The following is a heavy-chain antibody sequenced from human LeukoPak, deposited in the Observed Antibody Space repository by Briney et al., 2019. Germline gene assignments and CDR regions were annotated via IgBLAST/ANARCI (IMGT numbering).Heavy chain of an antibody. CDR2: IYYTGST. D-gene: IGHD6-13*01. CDR3: ARNLIPEQLVLNF. J-gene: IGHJ4*02. Sequence: PSETLSLTCAVYGGSFSGYYWNWIRQPPGKGLEWLGYIYYTGSTNYNPSLKSRVTMSVDTSKNQFSLNLKSVTPEDTAVYYCARNLIPEQLVLNFWGQGTLVTVSS. V-gene: IGHV4-59*01. CDR1: GGSFSGYY.